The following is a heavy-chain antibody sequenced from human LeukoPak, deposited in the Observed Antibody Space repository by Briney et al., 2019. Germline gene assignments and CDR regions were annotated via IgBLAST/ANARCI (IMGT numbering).Heavy chain of an antibody. CDR2: VSWNRDII. Sequence: PGRSLRLSCAASGFIFHDFAMHWVRQAPGKVLEWVSSVSWNRDIINYADSVRGRFTVSRDNDQNSLYLEMNNLRPDDTALYYCVKSGGYFYMDAWGKGTTVIVSS. D-gene: IGHD2-15*01. J-gene: IGHJ6*03. V-gene: IGHV3-9*01. CDR3: VKSGGYFYMDA. CDR1: GFIFHDFA.